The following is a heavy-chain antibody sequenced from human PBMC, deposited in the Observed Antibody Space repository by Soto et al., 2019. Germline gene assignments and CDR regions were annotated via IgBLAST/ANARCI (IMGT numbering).Heavy chain of an antibody. CDR2: ISGSGGST. V-gene: IGHV3-23*01. Sequence: GGSLRLSCAASGFTFSSYAMSWVRQAPGKGLEWVSAISGSGGSTYYADSVKGRFTISRDNSKNTLYLQMNSLRAEDTAVYYCAKDPWYYGSGSYQDFDYWGQGTLVTVSS. CDR1: GFTFSSYA. CDR3: AKDPWYYGSGSYQDFDY. J-gene: IGHJ4*02. D-gene: IGHD3-10*01.